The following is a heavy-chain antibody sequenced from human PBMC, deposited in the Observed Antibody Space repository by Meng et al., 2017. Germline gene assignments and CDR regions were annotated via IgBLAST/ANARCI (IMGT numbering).Heavy chain of an antibody. Sequence: SCTVSGGSISSYYWSWIRQPPGKGLEWIGYIYYSGSTNYNPSLKSRVTISVDTSKNQFSLKLSSVTAADTAVYYCARGYYGSGSYYNPLDYWGQGTLVTVSS. CDR3: ARGYYGSGSYYNPLDY. V-gene: IGHV4-59*01. J-gene: IGHJ4*02. D-gene: IGHD3-10*01. CDR1: GGSISSYY. CDR2: IYYSGST.